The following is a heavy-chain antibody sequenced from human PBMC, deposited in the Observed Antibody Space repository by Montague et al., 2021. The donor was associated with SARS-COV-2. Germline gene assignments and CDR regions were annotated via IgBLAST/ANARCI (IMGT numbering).Heavy chain of an antibody. D-gene: IGHD1-14*01. Sequence: SETLSLTCTVSGASFGSSYWAWIRQSPGKGLEWIGYFYSIGSTTYNPSLKSRVTISGDTSKNQFSLKVRSVTAADTAVYYCARETMTADAFDIWGQGTMVTVSS. CDR1: GASFGSSY. CDR3: ARETMTADAFDI. J-gene: IGHJ3*02. CDR2: FYSIGST. V-gene: IGHV4-59*01.